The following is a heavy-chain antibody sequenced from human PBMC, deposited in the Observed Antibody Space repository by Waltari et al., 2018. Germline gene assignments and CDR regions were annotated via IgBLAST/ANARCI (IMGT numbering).Heavy chain of an antibody. J-gene: IGHJ4*02. D-gene: IGHD4-17*01. Sequence: EVQLVESGGDLVQPGGSLRLSCAASGFNFRNYWMAWVRQAPGKGLEGVANIKKDGSEKNYVDSVKGRFTISRDNAKQSLYLQMNSLRAEDTALYYCARDGAGSGDDYDFWGQGTLVTVSS. CDR2: IKKDGSEK. CDR1: GFNFRNYW. CDR3: ARDGAGSGDDYDF. V-gene: IGHV3-7*03.